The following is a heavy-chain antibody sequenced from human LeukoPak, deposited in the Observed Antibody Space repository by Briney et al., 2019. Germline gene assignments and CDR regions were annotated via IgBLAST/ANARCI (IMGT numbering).Heavy chain of an antibody. Sequence: GGSLRLSCVASGFTFSDYWMSWVRQAPGKGLEWVSAISGSGGSTYYADSVKGRFTISRDNSKNTLYLQMNSLRAEDTALYYCAKGSRSSGGHYFDYWGQGTLVTVSS. CDR3: AKGSRSSGGHYFDY. CDR1: GFTFSDYW. CDR2: ISGSGGST. V-gene: IGHV3-23*01. J-gene: IGHJ4*02. D-gene: IGHD6-13*01.